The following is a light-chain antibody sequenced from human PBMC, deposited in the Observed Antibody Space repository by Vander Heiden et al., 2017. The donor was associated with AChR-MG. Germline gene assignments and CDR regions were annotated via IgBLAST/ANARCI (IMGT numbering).Light chain of an antibody. CDR1: QSVSSSY. V-gene: IGKV3-20*01. Sequence: EIVLTQSPGTLSLSPGERATLSCRASQSVSSSYLAWYQQKPGQAPRPLIYGASSRATGIPDRFSGSGSGTDFTLTISRLEPEDFAVYYCQRYGSSGLTFGGGTKVEIK. CDR2: GAS. J-gene: IGKJ4*01. CDR3: QRYGSSGLT.